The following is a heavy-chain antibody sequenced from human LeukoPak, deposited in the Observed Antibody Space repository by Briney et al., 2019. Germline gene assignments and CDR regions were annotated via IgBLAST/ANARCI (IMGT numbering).Heavy chain of an antibody. CDR3: ARTRGPQPDKYSNKFYYYMDV. D-gene: IGHD4-11*01. CDR1: GYTFTSYA. Sequence: GASVKVSCKASGYTFTSYAMNWVRQAPGQGLEWMGWINTNTGNPTYAQGFTGRFVFSLDTSVSTAYLQISSLKAEDTAVYYCARTRGPQPDKYSNKFYYYMDVWGKGTTVTVSS. V-gene: IGHV7-4-1*02. J-gene: IGHJ6*03. CDR2: INTNTGNP.